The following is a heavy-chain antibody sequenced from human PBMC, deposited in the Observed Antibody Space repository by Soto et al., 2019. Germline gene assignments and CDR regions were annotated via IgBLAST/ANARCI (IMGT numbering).Heavy chain of an antibody. CDR3: ARARITLVREIIKYNMDI. D-gene: IGHD3-10*01. V-gene: IGHV4-59*01. CDR2: IYESGST. J-gene: IGHJ6*02. Sequence: PSESLSLTCTVSGGSIGSYYWSWIRQPRGKGLEWIGYIYESGSTNSNPSLQSRVTISVDTSKNQFYLNLSPVTAADTATYYCARARITLVREIIKYNMDIWGQGTTVTVYS. CDR1: GGSIGSYY.